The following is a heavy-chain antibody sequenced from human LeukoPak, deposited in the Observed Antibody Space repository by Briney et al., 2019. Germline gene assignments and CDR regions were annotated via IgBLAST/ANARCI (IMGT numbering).Heavy chain of an antibody. CDR2: INHSGST. CDR3: ATRPGSGWAGVFDY. Sequence: SETLSLTCAVYGGSFSGYYWSWIRQPPGKGLEWIGEINHSGSTNYNPSLKSRVTISIDTSKNQFSLKLSSVTAADTAVYYCATRPGSGWAGVFDYWGQGALVTVSS. CDR1: GGSFSGYY. J-gene: IGHJ4*02. V-gene: IGHV4-34*01. D-gene: IGHD6-19*01.